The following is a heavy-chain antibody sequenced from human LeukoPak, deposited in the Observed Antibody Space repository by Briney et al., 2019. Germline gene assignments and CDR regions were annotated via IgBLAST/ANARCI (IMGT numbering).Heavy chain of an antibody. J-gene: IGHJ3*02. V-gene: IGHV3-48*01. D-gene: IGHD6-6*01. CDR2: ISSSSSII. CDR3: ATRPTQYSSSPQGAI. Sequence: GGSLRLSCEASGFTFSAYTMNWVRQAPGKGLEWVSYISSSSSIIYYADSVKGRFTISRDNAKNSLYLQMNSLRAEDTAVYYCATRPTQYSSSPQGAIWGQGTMVTVSS. CDR1: GFTFSAYT.